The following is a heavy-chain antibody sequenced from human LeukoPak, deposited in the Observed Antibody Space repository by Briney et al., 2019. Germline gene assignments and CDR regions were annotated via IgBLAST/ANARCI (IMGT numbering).Heavy chain of an antibody. CDR2: INHSGST. CDR1: GGSFSGYY. V-gene: IGHV4-34*01. CDR3: ARLHMVRGVILLDY. J-gene: IGHJ4*02. D-gene: IGHD3-10*01. Sequence: ETLSHTCAVYGGSFSGYYWSWIRQPPGKGLEWIGEINHSGSTNYNPSLKSRVTISVDTSKNQFSLKLSSVTAADTAVYYCARLHMVRGVILLDYWGQGTLVTVSS.